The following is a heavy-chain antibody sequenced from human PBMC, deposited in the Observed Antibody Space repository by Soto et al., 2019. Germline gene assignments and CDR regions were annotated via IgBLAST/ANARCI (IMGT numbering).Heavy chain of an antibody. D-gene: IGHD3-9*01. Sequence: PSRGLEWLGRTYYRSTWSSDYEPSVKGRITINGDASKNQFSLQLNSVTPDDMAFYYCVHWDSAHWFLAFWGQGIPVTGFS. V-gene: IGHV6-1*01. CDR3: VHWDSAHWFLAF. J-gene: IGHJ4*02. CDR2: TYYRSTWSS.